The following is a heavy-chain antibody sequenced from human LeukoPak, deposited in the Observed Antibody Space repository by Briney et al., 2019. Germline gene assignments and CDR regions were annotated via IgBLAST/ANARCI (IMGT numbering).Heavy chain of an antibody. CDR2: IYYSGTT. V-gene: IGHV4-59*01. J-gene: IGHJ4*02. Sequence: SETLSLTCTVSGGSISYYYWTWIRQPPGKGLEWIGQIYYSGTTYYNPSLKSRVTISIDTSKNQFSLRLSSVTAADTAVYFCARGGAWAYYFDYWGQGTLVTVSS. D-gene: IGHD3-16*01. CDR1: GGSISYYY. CDR3: ARGGAWAYYFDY.